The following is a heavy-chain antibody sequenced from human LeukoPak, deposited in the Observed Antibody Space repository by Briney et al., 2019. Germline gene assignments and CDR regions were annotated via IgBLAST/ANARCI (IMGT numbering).Heavy chain of an antibody. CDR3: ARGVSGSYYGYYYYMDV. CDR2: ISSSSSYI. Sequence: GSLRLSCAASGFTFSSYSMNWVRKAPGKGLEWVSSISSSSSYIYYADSVKGRFTISRDNAKNSLYLQMNSLRAEDTAVYYCARGVSGSYYGYYYYMDVWGKGTTVTISS. D-gene: IGHD1-26*01. CDR1: GFTFSSYS. V-gene: IGHV3-21*01. J-gene: IGHJ6*03.